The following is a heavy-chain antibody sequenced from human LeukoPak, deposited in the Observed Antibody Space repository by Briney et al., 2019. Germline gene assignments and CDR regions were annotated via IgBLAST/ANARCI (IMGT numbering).Heavy chain of an antibody. Sequence: VASVKVSCKASGYTFTDYYMHWVRQAPGQGLEWMGWISPNSGGTNYAQKFQGRVTMTRDTSISTAYMELSRLRSDDTAVYHCARDYVGDNWFDPWGQGTLVTVSS. CDR1: GYTFTDYY. V-gene: IGHV1-2*02. CDR3: ARDYVGDNWFDP. CDR2: ISPNSGGT. J-gene: IGHJ5*02. D-gene: IGHD3-16*01.